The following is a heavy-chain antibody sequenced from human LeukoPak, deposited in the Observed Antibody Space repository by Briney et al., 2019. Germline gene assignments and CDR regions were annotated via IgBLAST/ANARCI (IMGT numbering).Heavy chain of an antibody. CDR3: ARGARLGELSSYSY. D-gene: IGHD3-16*02. V-gene: IGHV1-2*02. Sequence: ASVKVSCKASGYTFTGYYIHWVRQAPGQGLEWMGWISPNSGGTNYAQKLQGRVTMTTDTSTSTAYMELRSLRSDDTAVYYCARGARLGELSSYSYWGQGTLVTVSS. CDR1: GYTFTGYY. J-gene: IGHJ4*02. CDR2: ISPNSGGT.